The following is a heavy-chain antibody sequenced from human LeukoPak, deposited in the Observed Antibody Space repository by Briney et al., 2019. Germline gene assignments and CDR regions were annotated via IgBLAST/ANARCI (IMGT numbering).Heavy chain of an antibody. Sequence: GGSLRLSCAAPGITVSRNYMNWVRQAPGKGLEWVSVIYSGNTTHYADSVKGRFSISRDNSKNTLYLQMNNLRVEDTAVYYCARDLAYGDYIYDYWGQGTLVTVSS. D-gene: IGHD4-17*01. V-gene: IGHV3-66*01. CDR3: ARDLAYGDYIYDY. CDR1: GITVSRNY. CDR2: IYSGNTT. J-gene: IGHJ4*02.